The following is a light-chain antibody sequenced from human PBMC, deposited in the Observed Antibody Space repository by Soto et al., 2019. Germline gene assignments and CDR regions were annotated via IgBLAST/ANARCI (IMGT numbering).Light chain of an antibody. V-gene: IGLV2-14*01. CDR3: SSYTSSSRV. CDR1: RRDVGGYNY. J-gene: IGLJ3*02. CDR2: EVS. Sequence: QSALTQPASVSGSPGQSITISCTGTRRDVGGYNYVSWYQQHPGKAPKLMIYEVSNRPSGVSNRFSGSKSGNTASLTISGLQAEDEADYYCSSYTSSSRVFGGGTKLTVL.